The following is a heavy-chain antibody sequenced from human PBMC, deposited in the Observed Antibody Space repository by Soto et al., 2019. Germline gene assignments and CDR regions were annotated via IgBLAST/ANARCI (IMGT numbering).Heavy chain of an antibody. V-gene: IGHV1-69*01. CDR2: IIPLFGTT. J-gene: IGHJ6*02. D-gene: IGHD3-10*01. CDR3: GAELGFGKLFGV. Sequence: QVQVVQSGVEVRRPGSSVKVSCKASGDTFKNCVISWVRQAPGQGLEWMGGIIPLFGTTDFAQRFQGRLTITRDESTTTAYMELSRLNSGNTPAYYCGAELGFGKLFGVWGRGTTFTVSS. CDR1: GDTFKNCV.